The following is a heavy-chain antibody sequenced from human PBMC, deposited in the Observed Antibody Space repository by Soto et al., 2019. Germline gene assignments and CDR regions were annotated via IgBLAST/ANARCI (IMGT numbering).Heavy chain of an antibody. V-gene: IGHV1-18*01. J-gene: IGHJ6*02. CDR1: GYTFTRYG. Sequence: QVQLVQSGAEVKKPGASVKVSCKASGYTFTRYGISWVRQAPGQGLEGVGWISAYNGNTNYAQKLQGRVTMTNDTSTSTVYIELRSLRSDDTAVYYCARLDSDYDYYYAMDVWGQGTTVTVSS. CDR3: ARLDSDYDYYYAMDV. D-gene: IGHD5-18*01. CDR2: ISAYNGNT.